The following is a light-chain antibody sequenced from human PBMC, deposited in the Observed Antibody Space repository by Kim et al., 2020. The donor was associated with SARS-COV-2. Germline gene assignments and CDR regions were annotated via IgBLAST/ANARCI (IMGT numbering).Light chain of an antibody. J-gene: IGKJ4*01. CDR1: QSVSSN. CDR3: QQRRDWPLT. V-gene: IGKV3-11*01. Sequence: SLSPGERATLSCRASQSVSSNLAWYQQKPGQAPRLLVYDASNRATGIPARFTGSGSGTDFTLTISSLEPEDFAVYYCQQRRDWPLTFGGGTKVEIK. CDR2: DAS.